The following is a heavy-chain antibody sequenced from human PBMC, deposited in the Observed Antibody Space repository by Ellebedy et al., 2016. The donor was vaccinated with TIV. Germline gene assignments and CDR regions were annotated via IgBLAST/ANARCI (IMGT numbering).Heavy chain of an antibody. V-gene: IGHV3-20*04. Sequence: PGGSLRLSCAASGFTFDDYGMSWVRQAPGKGMEWVSGINWNGGSTGYADSVKGRFTISRDNAKNSLYLQMNSLRAEDTAVYYCAKGAPSSWYFSDHDAFDIWGQGTMVTVSS. CDR2: INWNGGST. CDR3: AKGAPSSWYFSDHDAFDI. CDR1: GFTFDDYG. D-gene: IGHD6-13*01. J-gene: IGHJ3*02.